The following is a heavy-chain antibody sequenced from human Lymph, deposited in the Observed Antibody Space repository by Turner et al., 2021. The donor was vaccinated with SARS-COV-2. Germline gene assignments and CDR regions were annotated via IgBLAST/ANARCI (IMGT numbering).Heavy chain of an antibody. CDR2: IHYSGST. J-gene: IGHJ4*02. Sequence: QVQLQESGPGLVKPSETLSLTCTVSGGPISSYYWSWIRQPPGKGLEWIGYIHYSGSTNYIPALKSRVTISVDTSKIPFSLKLGSVTAADTAVYYCARGFDYWGQGTLVTVSS. V-gene: IGHV4-59*01. CDR3: ARGFDY. CDR1: GGPISSYY.